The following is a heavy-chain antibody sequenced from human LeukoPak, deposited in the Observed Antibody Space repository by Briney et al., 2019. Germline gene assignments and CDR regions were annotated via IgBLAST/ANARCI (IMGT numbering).Heavy chain of an antibody. Sequence: GGSLRLSCAASGFTFSSYWMHWVRQAPGKGLVWVSRINSDGSSTSYADSVKGRFTISRDNAKNTLYLQMNSLRAEDTAVYYCARERYLAGLDYWGQGTLVTVSS. CDR3: ARERYLAGLDY. D-gene: IGHD3-9*01. CDR2: INSDGSST. V-gene: IGHV3-74*01. J-gene: IGHJ4*02. CDR1: GFTFSSYW.